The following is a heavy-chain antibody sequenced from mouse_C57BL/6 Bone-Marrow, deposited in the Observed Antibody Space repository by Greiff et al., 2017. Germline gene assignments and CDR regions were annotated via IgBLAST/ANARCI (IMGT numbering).Heavy chain of an antibody. CDR3: ARRGTGHYFDY. D-gene: IGHD4-1*01. CDR1: GYTFTSYW. J-gene: IGHJ2*01. Sequence: VQLQQPGAELVRPGSSVKLSCKASGYTFTSYWLHWVKQRPIQGLDWIGNINPCDSGTHYNQKFKDKATFTVDKSTSTAYMQLSSLTSEDSEVYYCARRGTGHYFDYWGKGTTLTVSS. V-gene: IGHV1-52*01. CDR2: INPCDSGT.